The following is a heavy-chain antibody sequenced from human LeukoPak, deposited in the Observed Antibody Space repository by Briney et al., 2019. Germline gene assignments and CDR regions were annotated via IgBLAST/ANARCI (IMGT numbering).Heavy chain of an antibody. D-gene: IGHD3-10*01. CDR2: INHSGST. Sequence: PSETLSLTCAVYGGSFSGYYWSWIRQPPGKGLEWIGEINHSGSTNYNPSLKSRVTISVDTSKNQFSLQLNSVTPEDTAVYYCARGRVTMVRGSVSEYNYYYYMDVWGKGTTVTISS. V-gene: IGHV4-34*01. CDR1: GGSFSGYY. J-gene: IGHJ6*03. CDR3: ARGRVTMVRGSVSEYNYYYYMDV.